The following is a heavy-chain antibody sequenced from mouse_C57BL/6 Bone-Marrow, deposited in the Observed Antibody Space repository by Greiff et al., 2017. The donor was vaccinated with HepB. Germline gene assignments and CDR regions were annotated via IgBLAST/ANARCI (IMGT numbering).Heavy chain of an antibody. CDR2: INPYNGGT. Sequence: VQLQQSGPVLVKPGASVKMSCKASGYTFTDYYMNWVKQSHGKSLEWIGVINPYNGGTSYNQKFKGKATLTVDKSSSTAYMELNSLTSEDSAVYYCAREDLWGLRPWYFDVWGTGTTVTVSS. D-gene: IGHD2-4*01. CDR1: GYTFTDYY. CDR3: AREDLWGLRPWYFDV. J-gene: IGHJ1*03. V-gene: IGHV1-19*01.